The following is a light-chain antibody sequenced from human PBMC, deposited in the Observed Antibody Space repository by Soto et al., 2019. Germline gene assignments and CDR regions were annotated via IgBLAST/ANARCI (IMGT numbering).Light chain of an antibody. J-gene: IGKJ5*01. CDR1: QTIAVY. V-gene: IGKV1-39*01. CDR3: QQSYSTPIT. CDR2: ATS. Sequence: DIQMTQSPSSLSASVGDRVTITCGASQTIAVYLKWYQQKPGTAPRLLIYATSSLQSGVPSRFSGSGSGTDFTLTISSLQPEDFATYYCQQSYSTPITFGQGTRLEIK.